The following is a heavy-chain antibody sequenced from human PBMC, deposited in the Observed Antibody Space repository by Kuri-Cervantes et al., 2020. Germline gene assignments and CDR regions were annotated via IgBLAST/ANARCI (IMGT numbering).Heavy chain of an antibody. V-gene: IGHV3-21*01. CDR2: ISSSSSYI. D-gene: IGHD6-19*01. Sequence: GESLKISCAASGFTFSSYSMNWVRQAPGKGLEWVSSISSSSSYIYYADSVKGRFTISRDNAKNSLYLQMNSLRAEDTAVYYCARDIGIAVAGTAFDYWGQGTLVTVSS. CDR3: ARDIGIAVAGTAFDY. J-gene: IGHJ4*02. CDR1: GFTFSSYS.